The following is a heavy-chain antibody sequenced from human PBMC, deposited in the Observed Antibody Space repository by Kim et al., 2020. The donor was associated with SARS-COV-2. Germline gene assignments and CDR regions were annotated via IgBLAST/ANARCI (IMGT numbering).Heavy chain of an antibody. J-gene: IGHJ6*02. D-gene: IGHD1-26*01. V-gene: IGHV3-23*01. Sequence: YYADSGKGRFTIARDNSKNTLYLQMNSLRAEDTAVYYCGGEGASYYGMDVWGQGTTVTVSS. CDR3: GGEGASYYGMDV.